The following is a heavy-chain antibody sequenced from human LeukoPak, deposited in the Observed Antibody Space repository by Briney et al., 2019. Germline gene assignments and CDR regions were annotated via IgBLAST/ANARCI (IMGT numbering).Heavy chain of an antibody. J-gene: IGHJ4*02. CDR1: GGSISTSY. D-gene: IGHD4-17*01. Sequence: PSETLSLTCTVSGGSISTSYWSWIRQPPGKGLEWIGYIHYSGDTNYNPSLKSRVTMSADTSKNQFSLTLSSVTAADAAVYYCRRGTVTTANFDCWGQGTLVTVSS. V-gene: IGHV4-59*01. CDR3: RRGTVTTANFDC. CDR2: IHYSGDT.